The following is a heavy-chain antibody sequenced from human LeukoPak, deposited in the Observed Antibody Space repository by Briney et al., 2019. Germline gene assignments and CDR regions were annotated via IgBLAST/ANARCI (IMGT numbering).Heavy chain of an antibody. V-gene: IGHV3-48*03. CDR3: ARAAHYDSSGYYRPDY. Sequence: GGSLRLSCAASGFTFSSHEVNWVRQAPGKGLEWVSYISSSGSAKYYADSVKGRFTISRDNAKNSLDLQMNSLRAEDTAVYYCARAAHYDSSGYYRPDYWGQGTLVTVSS. CDR2: ISSSGSAK. D-gene: IGHD3-22*01. CDR1: GFTFSSHE. J-gene: IGHJ4*02.